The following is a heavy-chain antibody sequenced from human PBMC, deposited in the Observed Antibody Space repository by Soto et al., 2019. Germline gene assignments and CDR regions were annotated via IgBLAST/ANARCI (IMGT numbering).Heavy chain of an antibody. D-gene: IGHD1-1*01. Sequence: QIQLVQSGAEVKTPGASVKVSCKASGYNFFDYGVSWVRQAPGQGLEWMGWVSPKSGNTDFARKVQGRVTMTADTSTNTAYLELRGLRSDDTAVYYCARGRTVSSIGPLLVWGQGTLVSVSS. J-gene: IGHJ1*01. V-gene: IGHV1-18*01. CDR3: ARGRTVSSIGPLLV. CDR1: GYNFFDYG. CDR2: VSPKSGNT.